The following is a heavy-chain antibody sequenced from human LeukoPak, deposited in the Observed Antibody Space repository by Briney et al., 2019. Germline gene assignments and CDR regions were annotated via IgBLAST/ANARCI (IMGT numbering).Heavy chain of an antibody. V-gene: IGHV1-46*01. D-gene: IGHD3-3*01. CDR1: GYTFSRYY. CDR2: INPSGGST. CDR3: ARAPEWLPLDY. J-gene: IGHJ4*02. Sequence: GASVKVSCKASGYTFSRYYMHWVRQAPGQGLEWMGIINPSGGSTSYAQRFQGRVTMTSDTSTNTVYMELSSLTSEDTAVYYCARAPEWLPLDYWGQGTLVTVSS.